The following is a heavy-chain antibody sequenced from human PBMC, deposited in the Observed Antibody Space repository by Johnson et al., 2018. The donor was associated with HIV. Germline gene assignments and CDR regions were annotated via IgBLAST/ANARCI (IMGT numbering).Heavy chain of an antibody. CDR1: GFTFSSYA. CDR3: ARDWRGVSSGYHDAFDI. D-gene: IGHD3-22*01. Sequence: VQLVESGGGVVRPGRSLRLPCAASGFTFSSYAMHWVRQAPGTGLEWVAVISYDGSNKYYADSVKGRFTISRDNSKNTLYLQMNSLRAEDTAVYYCARDWRGVSSGYHDAFDIWGQGTVVTVSS. V-gene: IGHV3-30-3*01. J-gene: IGHJ3*02. CDR2: ISYDGSNK.